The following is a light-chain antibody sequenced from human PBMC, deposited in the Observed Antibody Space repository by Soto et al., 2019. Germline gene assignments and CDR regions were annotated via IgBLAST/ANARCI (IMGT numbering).Light chain of an antibody. CDR3: HQYSSNSET. CDR2: DAS. J-gene: IGKJ1*01. V-gene: IGKV1-5*01. Sequence: IQMTQSPSTLSASIGDRVTITCRASQSISTRLAWYQQKPGKAPKLLIYDASSLQSGVPLRFSGSGSGTDFTLTISSLQPDDFATYYCHQYSSNSETFGQGTKVDIK. CDR1: QSISTR.